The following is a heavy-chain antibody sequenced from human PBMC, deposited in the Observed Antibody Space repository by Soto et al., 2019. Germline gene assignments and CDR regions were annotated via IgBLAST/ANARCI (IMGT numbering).Heavy chain of an antibody. CDR3: ARDDYSSLAVYYSDY. D-gene: IGHD6-6*01. J-gene: IGHJ4*02. Sequence: QVQLVESGGGVVQPGRSLRLSCAASGFTFSSYGMHWVRQAPGKGLEWVAVIWYDGSNKYYADSVKGRFTISRDNSKNRLYLQMNSLRAEDTAVYYCARDDYSSLAVYYSDYWGQGTLVTVSS. CDR1: GFTFSSYG. V-gene: IGHV3-33*01. CDR2: IWYDGSNK.